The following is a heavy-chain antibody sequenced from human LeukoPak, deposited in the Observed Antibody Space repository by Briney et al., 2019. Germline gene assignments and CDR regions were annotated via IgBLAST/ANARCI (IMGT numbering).Heavy chain of an antibody. D-gene: IGHD5-24*01. Sequence: SETLSLTCTVSGGSISSYYWSWIRQPPGKGLEWIGYIYYSGSTKYNPSLKSRVTISVDTSRNQFSLRLSSVTAADTAVYYCARYPFDGYNYYFDYWGQGTLVTVSS. CDR3: ARYPFDGYNYYFDY. CDR1: GGSISSYY. V-gene: IGHV4-59*01. CDR2: IYYSGST. J-gene: IGHJ4*02.